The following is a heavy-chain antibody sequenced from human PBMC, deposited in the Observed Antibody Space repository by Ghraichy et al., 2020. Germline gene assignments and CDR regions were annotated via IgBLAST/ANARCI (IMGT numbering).Heavy chain of an antibody. D-gene: IGHD3-22*01. V-gene: IGHV4-34*01. J-gene: IGHJ6*03. CDR1: GGSFSGYY. CDR2: INHSGST. Sequence: SETLSLTCAVYGGSFSGYYWSWIRQPPGKGLEWIGEINHSGSTNYNPSLKSRVTISVDTSKNQFSLKLSSVTAADTAVYYCARGAYDSSGYYYYYYYMDVWGKGTTVTVSS. CDR3: ARGAYDSSGYYYYYYYMDV.